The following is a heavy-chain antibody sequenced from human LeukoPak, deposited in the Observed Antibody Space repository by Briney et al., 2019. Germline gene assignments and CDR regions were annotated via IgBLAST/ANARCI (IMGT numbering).Heavy chain of an antibody. D-gene: IGHD5-24*01. J-gene: IGHJ3*02. CDR3: ARKHLMGRDGYNRYAFDI. V-gene: IGHV1-46*01. CDR1: GYTFTSYY. Sequence: ASVKVSCKASGYTFTSYYMHWVRQAPGQGLEWMGIINPSGGSTSYAQKFQGRVTMTRDTSTSTVYMELSSLRSEDTAAYYCARKHLMGRDGYNRYAFDIWGQGTMVTVSS. CDR2: INPSGGST.